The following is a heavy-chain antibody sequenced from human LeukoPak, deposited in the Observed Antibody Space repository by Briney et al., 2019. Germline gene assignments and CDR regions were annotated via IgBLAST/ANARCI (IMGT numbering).Heavy chain of an antibody. Sequence: MASETLSLTCSVSDDSITMYYWTWIRQPPGKGLEWIGYIYYSGSTNYNPSLKSRVTISVDTSKNQFSLKLSSVTAADTAVYYCARDYYDILTGYSTRRFDPWGQGTLVTVSS. V-gene: IGHV4-59*01. CDR3: ARDYYDILTGYSTRRFDP. J-gene: IGHJ5*02. CDR1: DDSITMYY. D-gene: IGHD3-9*01. CDR2: IYYSGST.